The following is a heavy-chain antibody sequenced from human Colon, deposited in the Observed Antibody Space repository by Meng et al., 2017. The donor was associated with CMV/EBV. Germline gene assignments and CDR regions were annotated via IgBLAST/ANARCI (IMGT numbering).Heavy chain of an antibody. Sequence: GESLKISCAASGFIFSDYWMSWVRQAPGKGLEWVANINQGGGETYYVDSVKGRFTISRDNAKNSLYLQLNSLRAEDTAVYYCATGKAVAGKSYYYGMDLWGQGTTVTVSS. CDR2: INQGGGET. CDR3: ATGKAVAGKSYYYGMDL. V-gene: IGHV3-7*01. CDR1: GFIFSDYW. J-gene: IGHJ6*02. D-gene: IGHD6-19*01.